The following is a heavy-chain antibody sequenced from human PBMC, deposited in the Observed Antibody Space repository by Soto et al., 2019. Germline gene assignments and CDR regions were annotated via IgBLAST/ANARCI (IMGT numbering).Heavy chain of an antibody. V-gene: IGHV5-51*01. CDR1: GYSFTSYW. J-gene: IGHJ5*02. CDR3: ARLFGDYGSLGWFDP. D-gene: IGHD4-17*01. CDR2: IYPGDSDT. Sequence: GESLKIPCNGSGYSFTSYWIGRVPQMPRKGLEWMGIIYPGDSDTRYSPSFQGQVTISADKSISTAYLQWSSLKASDTAMYYCARLFGDYGSLGWFDPWGQGTLVTVSS.